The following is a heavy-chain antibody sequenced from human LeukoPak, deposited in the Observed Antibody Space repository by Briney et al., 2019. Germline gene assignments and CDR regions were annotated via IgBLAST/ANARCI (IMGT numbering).Heavy chain of an antibody. V-gene: IGHV3-66*01. CDR1: GFTVSTNY. D-gene: IGHD6-6*01. J-gene: IGHJ3*02. CDR2: MYSTGST. Sequence: GGSLRLSCAASGFTVSTNYMSWVRQAPGKGLEWVSVMYSTGSTFYADSVKGRFTISRDNSENTLSLQMNSLRAEDTAIYYCVREYSSSSGRAFDIWGQGTMVTVSP. CDR3: VREYSSSSGRAFDI.